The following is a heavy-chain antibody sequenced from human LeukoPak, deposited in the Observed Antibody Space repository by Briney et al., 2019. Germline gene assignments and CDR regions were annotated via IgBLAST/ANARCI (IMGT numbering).Heavy chain of an antibody. V-gene: IGHV3-23*01. D-gene: IGHD4-23*01. Sequence: PGGSLRLSCAASGFTFRSYAMSWVRQAPGKGLQWVSAISGSGGSTFYADSVKGRFTISRDTSKNTLYLQMNSLRAEDTAVYYCAKTRGNSFYYYAMDVWGQGTTVTVSS. CDR2: ISGSGGST. CDR3: AKTRGNSFYYYAMDV. J-gene: IGHJ6*02. CDR1: GFTFRSYA.